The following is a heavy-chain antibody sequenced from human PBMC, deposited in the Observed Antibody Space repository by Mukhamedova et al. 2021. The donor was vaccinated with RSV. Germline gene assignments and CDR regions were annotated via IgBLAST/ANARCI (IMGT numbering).Heavy chain of an antibody. Sequence: IRQPPGKGLEWIGYIYYSGSTNYNPSLKSRVTISVDTSKNQFSLKLSSVTAADTAVYYCARVGGGSSTSCHTRWFDPWGQGTLV. D-gene: IGHD2-2*02. CDR3: ARVGGGSSTSCHTRWFDP. V-gene: IGHV4-59*01. J-gene: IGHJ5*02. CDR2: IYYSGST.